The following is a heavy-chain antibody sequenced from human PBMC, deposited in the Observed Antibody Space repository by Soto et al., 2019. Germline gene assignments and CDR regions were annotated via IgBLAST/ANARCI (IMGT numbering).Heavy chain of an antibody. Sequence: QITLKESGPTLVKPTQTLTLTCTFSGFSLSTRGVGVGWIRQPPGKALEWLALPYWDDDKGYSPSLKSRRTSTKDASKNQVVRTVTNMDPVDTATYYCAHRPRGYSYYFDYWGQGTLVTVSS. CDR1: GFSLSTRGVG. CDR3: AHRPRGYSYYFDY. J-gene: IGHJ4*02. D-gene: IGHD5-18*01. CDR2: PYWDDDK. V-gene: IGHV2-5*02.